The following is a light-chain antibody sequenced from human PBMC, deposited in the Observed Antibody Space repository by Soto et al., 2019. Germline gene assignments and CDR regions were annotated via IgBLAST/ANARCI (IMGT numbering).Light chain of an antibody. J-gene: IGKJ1*01. CDR1: QSISSW. Sequence: IKMSQSPSTLSASVGDRVTITCRASQSISSWLACYQQKPGKAPKLLIYDASSLESGVPSRFSGSGSATEFTLTISSLQPDDFATYYCQQYNSYSTFGQGTKVAIK. V-gene: IGKV1-5*01. CDR2: DAS. CDR3: QQYNSYST.